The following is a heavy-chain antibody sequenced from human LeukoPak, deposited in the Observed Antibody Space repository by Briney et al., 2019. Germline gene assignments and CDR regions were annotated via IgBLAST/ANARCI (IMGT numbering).Heavy chain of an antibody. CDR3: ASAPYCSSTSCYTPLNY. CDR2: INPNSGGT. Sequence: ASAKVSCKASGYTFTGYYMHWVRQAPGQGLEWMGWINPNSGGTNYAQKFQGRVTMTRDTSISTAYMELSRLRSDDTAVYYCASAPYCSSTSCYTPLNYWGQGTLVTVSS. V-gene: IGHV1-2*02. J-gene: IGHJ4*02. CDR1: GYTFTGYY. D-gene: IGHD2-2*02.